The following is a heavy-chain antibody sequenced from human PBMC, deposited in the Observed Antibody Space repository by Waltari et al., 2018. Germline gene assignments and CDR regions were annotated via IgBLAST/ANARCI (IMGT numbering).Heavy chain of an antibody. Sequence: EILVVESGGGLVQPGGSLRLSCAASGFTFSSYSMTWVRQAPGKGLEWGSYIRATSSSIYDADSVKGRFTISRDNAQNSLYLQMNSLRAEDTALYYCARLGVSHFDYWGQGTLVTVSS. CDR3: ARLGVSHFDY. CDR2: IRATSSSI. V-gene: IGHV3-48*04. CDR1: GFTFSSYS. J-gene: IGHJ4*02. D-gene: IGHD1-26*01.